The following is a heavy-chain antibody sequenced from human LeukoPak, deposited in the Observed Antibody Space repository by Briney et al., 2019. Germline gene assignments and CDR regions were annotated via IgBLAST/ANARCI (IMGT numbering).Heavy chain of an antibody. D-gene: IGHD4-17*01. CDR3: ARDCYGDYCN. CDR1: GFTFSSNY. Sequence: PGGSLRLSCAASGFTFSSNYMSWVRQAPGKGLEWVSSISSSSSYIYYADSLKGRFTISRDSAKNSLYLQMNSLRAEDTAVYYCARDCYGDYCNWGQGTLVTVSS. J-gene: IGHJ4*02. V-gene: IGHV3-21*06. CDR2: ISSSSSYI.